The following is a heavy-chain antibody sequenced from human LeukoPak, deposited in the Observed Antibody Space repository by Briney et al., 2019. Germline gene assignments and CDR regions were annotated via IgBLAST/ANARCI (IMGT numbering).Heavy chain of an antibody. D-gene: IGHD6-13*01. CDR3: ARAPGAAAGIDY. CDR1: GFTFSTYW. Sequence: GGSPRLSCAASGFTFSTYWMSWVRQAPGKGLEWVANIKQDGSEKYYVDSVKGRFTISRDNSKNTLYLQMNSLRAEDTAVYYCARAPGAAAGIDYWGQGTLVTVSS. CDR2: IKQDGSEK. J-gene: IGHJ4*02. V-gene: IGHV3-7*01.